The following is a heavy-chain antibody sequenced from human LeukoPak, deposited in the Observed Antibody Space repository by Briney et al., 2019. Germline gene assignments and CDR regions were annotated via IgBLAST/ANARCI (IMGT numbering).Heavy chain of an antibody. D-gene: IGHD3-3*02. J-gene: IGHJ6*03. V-gene: IGHV4-59*01. CDR1: GGSISSYY. CDR2: IYYSGST. CDR3: ARVASTGCYYYYYMDV. Sequence: SETLSLTCTVSGGSISSYYWSWIRQPPGKGLEWIGYIYYSGSTNYNPSLKSRVTISVDTSKNQFSLKLSSVTAADTAVYYCARVASTGCYYYYYMDVWGKGTTVTVSS.